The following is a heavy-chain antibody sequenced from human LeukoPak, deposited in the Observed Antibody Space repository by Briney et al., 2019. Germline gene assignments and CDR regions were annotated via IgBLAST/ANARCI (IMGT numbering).Heavy chain of an antibody. J-gene: IGHJ6*03. CDR2: INWNGGST. CDR1: GFTFDDYG. V-gene: IGHV3-20*04. D-gene: IGHD5-18*01. CDR3: ARRRRGYSYGTDYYYYMDV. Sequence: GGSLRLSCAASGFTFDDYGMSWVRQAPGKGLEWVSGINWNGGSTGYADFVKGRFTISRDNAKNSLYLQMNSLRAEDTALYYCARRRRGYSYGTDYYYYMDVWGKGTTVTVSS.